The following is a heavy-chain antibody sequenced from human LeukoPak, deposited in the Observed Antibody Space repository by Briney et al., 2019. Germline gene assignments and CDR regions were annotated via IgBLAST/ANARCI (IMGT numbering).Heavy chain of an antibody. D-gene: IGHD4/OR15-4a*01. Sequence: TEGSLRLSSVMSGFTFSNYAMNWVRQAPGKGLEWVSDISTSSDSTYHIESVRGRFTISRDNSKNTLYLQMNSLRVDDTAVYYCASGLYGGVFDNWGQGTLVTVSS. CDR3: ASGLYGGVFDN. CDR1: GFTFSNYA. J-gene: IGHJ4*02. V-gene: IGHV3-23*01. CDR2: ISTSSDST.